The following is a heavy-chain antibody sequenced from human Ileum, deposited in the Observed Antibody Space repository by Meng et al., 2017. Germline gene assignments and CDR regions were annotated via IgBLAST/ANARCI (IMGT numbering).Heavy chain of an antibody. V-gene: IGHV1-2*06. D-gene: IGHD6-19*01. J-gene: IGHJ4*02. CDR1: GYTFTGNN. Sequence: QLQLVQSGAEVKQPGASVKVSCKTSGYTFTGNNIHWVRQAPGQGLEWMGRIYPHNGPTNYAQTFQGRVTMTGDTSIATAYMELNRLTSDDTAVYYCARGVAENWGQGTLVTVSS. CDR3: ARGVAEN. CDR2: IYPHNGPT.